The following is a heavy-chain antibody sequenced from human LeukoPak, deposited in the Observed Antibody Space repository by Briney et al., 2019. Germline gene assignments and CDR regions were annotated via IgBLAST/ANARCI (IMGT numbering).Heavy chain of an antibody. J-gene: IGHJ4*02. CDR3: ASSITVAGIIDY. CDR1: GFTFSSYA. CDR2: ISSNGGST. Sequence: GGSLRLSCSASGFTFSSYAMHWVRQAPGKGLEYVSAISSNGGSTYYADSVKGRFTISRDNSKNTLFLQMNALRAEDTAVYYCASSITVAGIIDYWGQGTLVTVSS. V-gene: IGHV3-64*04. D-gene: IGHD6-19*01.